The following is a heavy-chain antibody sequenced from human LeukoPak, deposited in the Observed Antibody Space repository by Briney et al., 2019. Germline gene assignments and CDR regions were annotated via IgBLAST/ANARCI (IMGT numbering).Heavy chain of an antibody. CDR3: AQQLKTYYFDY. CDR2: IYYSGST. CDR1: GGSISSSSYY. V-gene: IGHV4-39*01. D-gene: IGHD6-13*01. J-gene: IGHJ4*02. Sequence: SETLSLTCTVSGGSISSSSYYWGWIRQPPGKGLEWIGSIYYSGSTYYNPSFKSRVTISVDTSKNQFSLKLSSVTAADTAVYYCAQQLKTYYFDYWGQGTLVTVSS.